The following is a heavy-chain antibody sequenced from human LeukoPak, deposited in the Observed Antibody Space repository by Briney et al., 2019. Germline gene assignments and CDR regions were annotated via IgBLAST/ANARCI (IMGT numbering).Heavy chain of an antibody. CDR1: GGTFSSYA. J-gene: IGHJ4*02. CDR2: IMPMVGTA. V-gene: IGHV1-69*13. CDR3: GRGVGYCSGTNCYGGGSYFES. Sequence: GASVKVSCKPSGGTFSSYAISWVRQAPGQGLEWMGGIMPMVGTANYAQKVQGRVTITADESTSAGYMELSSLGSEDTAVYYCGRGVGYCSGTNCYGGGSYFESWGQGTLVTVSS. D-gene: IGHD2-2*01.